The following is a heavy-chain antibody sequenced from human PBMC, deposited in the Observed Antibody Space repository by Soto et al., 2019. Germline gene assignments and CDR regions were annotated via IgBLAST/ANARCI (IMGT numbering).Heavy chain of an antibody. Sequence: QVQLQQWGAGLLKPSETLSLTCAVYGGSFSDFYWNCIRQPPGKGLEWIGEINHSGSTSYNPSLKSRVTISVDTSKNQISLKLTSVTAADMAVYYCARGPRVVWVVPTAQRDVFDIWGQGTMVTVSS. D-gene: IGHD2-2*01. CDR3: ARGPRVVWVVPTAQRDVFDI. J-gene: IGHJ3*02. CDR2: INHSGST. V-gene: IGHV4-34*01. CDR1: GGSFSDFY.